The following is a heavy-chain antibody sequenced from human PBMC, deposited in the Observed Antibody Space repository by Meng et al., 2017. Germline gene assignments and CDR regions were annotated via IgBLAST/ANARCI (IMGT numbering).Heavy chain of an antibody. CDR3: ARGPNRWTGFDY. V-gene: IGHV1-8*01. CDR1: GSTFTSHD. Sequence: QVQVVQCGGEGKKPAASVTVSCKASGSTFTSHDINWVRQANGQGLEWMGWMIPKSGNTGYAQKFQGRVTMARNTSISTAYMELSSLRSEDTAVYYCARGPNRWTGFDYWGQGTLVTVSS. CDR2: MIPKSGNT. J-gene: IGHJ4*02. D-gene: IGHD3/OR15-3a*01.